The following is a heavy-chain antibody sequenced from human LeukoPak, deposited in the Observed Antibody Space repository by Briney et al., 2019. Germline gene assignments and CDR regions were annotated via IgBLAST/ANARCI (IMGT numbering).Heavy chain of an antibody. Sequence: ARSLRLSCGASAVTFSSYYMLWVRQAPAKELVWVAVISYDRSNKYYADSVKGRFTISRDNSKNTLYLQMNSLRSEDTAVYYCARADEPSIAAAIFDYWGQGTLVTVSS. CDR3: ARADEPSIAAAIFDY. D-gene: IGHD6-13*01. J-gene: IGHJ4*02. CDR2: ISYDRSNK. CDR1: AVTFSSYY. V-gene: IGHV3-30*04.